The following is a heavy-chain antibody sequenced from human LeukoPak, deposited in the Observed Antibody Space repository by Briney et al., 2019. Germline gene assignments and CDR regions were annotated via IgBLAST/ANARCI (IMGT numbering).Heavy chain of an antibody. D-gene: IGHD1-26*01. CDR1: GGSISSSSYY. V-gene: IGHV4-39*01. CDR2: IYYSGST. J-gene: IGHJ3*02. CDR3: ARGYSGSYDAFDI. Sequence: SETLSLTCTVSGGSISSSSYYWGWIRQPPGKGLEWIGSIYYSGSTYYNPSLKSRVTISVDTSKNQFSLKLGSVTAADTAVYYCARGYSGSYDAFDIWGQGTMVTVSS.